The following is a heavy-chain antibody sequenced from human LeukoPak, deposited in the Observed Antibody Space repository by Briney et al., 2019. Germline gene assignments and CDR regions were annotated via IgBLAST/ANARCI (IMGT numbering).Heavy chain of an antibody. J-gene: IGHJ4*02. CDR2: IRYDGSNK. D-gene: IGHD1-14*01. V-gene: IGHV3-30*02. Sequence: GGSLRLSCAASGFTFSSYGMHWVRQAPGKGLEWVAFIRYDGSNKYYADSVKGRFTISRDNSKNTLYLQMNSLRAEDTAVYYCATANQHYFDYWGQGTLVTVSS. CDR3: ATANQHYFDY. CDR1: GFTFSSYG.